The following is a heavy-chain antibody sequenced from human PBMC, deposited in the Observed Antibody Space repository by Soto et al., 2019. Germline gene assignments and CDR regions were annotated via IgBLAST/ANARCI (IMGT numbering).Heavy chain of an antibody. D-gene: IGHD6-13*01. V-gene: IGHV3-23*01. CDR1: GFTFSSYS. Sequence: EVQLLQSGGGSVQPGGSLRLSCAASGFTFSSYSMTWVRQAPGKGLQWVSSITGSGGNTYYRDSVKGRFTISRDNSKNTVDLQLNGLRVEDTALYYCAKVHLGSSWFSDLSCWGQGARVTVSS. CDR3: AKVHLGSSWFSDLSC. CDR2: ITGSGGNT. J-gene: IGHJ4*02.